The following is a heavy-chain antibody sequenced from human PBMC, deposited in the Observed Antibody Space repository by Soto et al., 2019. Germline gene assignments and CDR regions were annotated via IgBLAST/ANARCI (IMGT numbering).Heavy chain of an antibody. CDR2: INPKSGGT. V-gene: IGHV1-2*02. CDR3: ARYLEKGGGSEGFDY. D-gene: IGHD1-26*01. CDR1: GDTFTANY. J-gene: IGHJ4*02. Sequence: GASVKVSCKASGDTFTANYIHWVRQAPGQGLEWMGWINPKSGGTKYPQKFQGRVTMTRDTSLSTVYMTLTRLTSDDTAVYYCARYLEKGGGSEGFDYCGQGTLVTVYS.